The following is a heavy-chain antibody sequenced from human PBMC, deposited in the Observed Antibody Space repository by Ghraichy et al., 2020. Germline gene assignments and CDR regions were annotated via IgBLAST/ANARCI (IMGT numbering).Heavy chain of an antibody. D-gene: IGHD3-10*01. CDR3: AKDYYGSGSYSTNWFDP. CDR1: GFTFSSYA. Sequence: GGALRLSCAASGFTFSSYAMSWVHQAPGKGLEWVSAISGSGGSTYYADSVKGRFTISRDNSKNTLYLQMNSLRAEDTAVYYCAKDYYGSGSYSTNWFDPWGQGTLVTVSS. CDR2: ISGSGGST. J-gene: IGHJ5*02. V-gene: IGHV3-23*01.